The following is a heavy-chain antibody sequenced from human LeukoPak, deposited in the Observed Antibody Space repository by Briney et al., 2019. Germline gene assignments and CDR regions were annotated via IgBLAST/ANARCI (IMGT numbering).Heavy chain of an antibody. Sequence: SETLSLTCTVSGGSINSYYWGWIRQPAGKGLEWIGRIYTTGSTNYNPSLKSRVTISVDTSKNQFSLKLTSVAAADTAMYYCARAGYTISYYSLDYWGQGTLVTVSS. V-gene: IGHV4-4*07. CDR2: IYTTGST. D-gene: IGHD1-26*01. CDR3: ARAGYTISYYSLDY. CDR1: GGSINSYY. J-gene: IGHJ4*02.